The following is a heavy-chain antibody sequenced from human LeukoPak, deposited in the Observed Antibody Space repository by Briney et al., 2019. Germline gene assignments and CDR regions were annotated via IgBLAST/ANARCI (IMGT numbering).Heavy chain of an antibody. CDR1: GGPINFY. Sequence: SETLSLTCSVSGGPINFYWSWIRQSPGKGLEWIGCIYPNGGTSYNSSLKSRVTISLDTSKKQVSLMLKSVTAADTAVYYCARDVRRALRFNNFYPYFGMDVWGKGTTVIVST. J-gene: IGHJ6*04. CDR3: ARDVRRALRFNNFYPYFGMDV. D-gene: IGHD3-3*01. V-gene: IGHV4-59*01. CDR2: IYPNGGT.